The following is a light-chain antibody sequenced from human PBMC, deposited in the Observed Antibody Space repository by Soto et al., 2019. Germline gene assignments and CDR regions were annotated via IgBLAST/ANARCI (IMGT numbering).Light chain of an antibody. Sequence: EIVLTQSPATLSVSPGETVTLSCRASQSVSSSVAWYQQKPGRAPRLLISGASTRATGIPARFSGSGSGTDFTLTISSLQSEDFAVYYCQQYNNWPPWTFGQGTKVEIK. V-gene: IGKV3-15*01. CDR1: QSVSSS. CDR2: GAS. J-gene: IGKJ1*01. CDR3: QQYNNWPPWT.